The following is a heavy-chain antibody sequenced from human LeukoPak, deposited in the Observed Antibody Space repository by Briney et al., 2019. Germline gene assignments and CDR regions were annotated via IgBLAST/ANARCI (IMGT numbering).Heavy chain of an antibody. J-gene: IGHJ4*02. D-gene: IGHD3-22*01. CDR1: GYTFTSYG. CDR3: ARVRTTHYYDSSGYSDYFDY. V-gene: IGHV1-18*01. CDR2: ISAYNGNT. Sequence: ASVKVSCKASGYTFTSYGISGVRQAPGQGLEWMGWISAYNGNTNYAQKLQGRVTMTTDTSTSTAYMELRSLRSDDTAVYYCARVRTTHYYDSSGYSDYFDYWGQGTLVTVSS.